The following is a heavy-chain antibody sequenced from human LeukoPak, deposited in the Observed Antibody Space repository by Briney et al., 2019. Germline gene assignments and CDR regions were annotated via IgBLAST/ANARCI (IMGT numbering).Heavy chain of an antibody. CDR1: GYTFTSYG. Sequence: ASVKVSCKASGYTFTSYGISWVRQAPGQGLEWMGRISAYNGNTNYAQKLQGRVTMTTDTSTSTAYMELRRLRSDDTAVYYCARGHYYDSTNGAFDIWGQGTMVTVSS. CDR2: ISAYNGNT. J-gene: IGHJ3*02. CDR3: ARGHYYDSTNGAFDI. V-gene: IGHV1-18*01. D-gene: IGHD3-22*01.